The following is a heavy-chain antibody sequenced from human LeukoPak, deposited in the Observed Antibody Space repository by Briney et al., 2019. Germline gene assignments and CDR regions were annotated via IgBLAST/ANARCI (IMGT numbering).Heavy chain of an antibody. J-gene: IGHJ4*02. CDR1: GNTLN. V-gene: IGHV1-46*01. CDR3: AREGGVAGASGFDD. Sequence: WASVKVSCKASGNTLNMHWVRQAPGQGLEWMGIITPSGDSTSYAQKFQGRVTMTRDTSTSTVYMELSDLRSVDTAVYYCAREGGVAGASGFDDWGQGSLVTVSS. D-gene: IGHD6-13*01. CDR2: ITPSGDST.